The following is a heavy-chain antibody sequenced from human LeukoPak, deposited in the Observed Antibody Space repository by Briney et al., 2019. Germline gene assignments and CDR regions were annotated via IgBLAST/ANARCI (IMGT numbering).Heavy chain of an antibody. V-gene: IGHV1-18*01. CDR1: GYTFTSYG. CDR3: ARVSSAVAGTGFDY. D-gene: IGHD6-19*01. CDR2: ISAYNGNT. Sequence: ASVKVSCKASGYTFTSYGISWVRQAPGQGLEWMGWISAYNGNTSYAQKLQGRVTMTTDTSTSTAYMELRSLRSDDTAVYYCARVSSAVAGTGFDYWGQGTLVTVSS. J-gene: IGHJ4*02.